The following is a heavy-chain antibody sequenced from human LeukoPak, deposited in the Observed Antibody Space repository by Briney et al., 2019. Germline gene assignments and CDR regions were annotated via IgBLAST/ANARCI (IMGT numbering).Heavy chain of an antibody. V-gene: IGHV3-21*01. J-gene: IGHJ5*02. CDR2: ISSSSSYI. CDR1: GFIFSRYN. D-gene: IGHD3-22*01. Sequence: SGGSLRLSCAASGFIFSRYNMNWVRQAPGKGLEWVSSISSSSSYIYYADSVKGRFTISRDNAKNSLYLQMNSLRAEDTAVYYCASSLDYYDSSGYYYPYNWFDPWGQGTLVTVSS. CDR3: ASSLDYYDSSGYYYPYNWFDP.